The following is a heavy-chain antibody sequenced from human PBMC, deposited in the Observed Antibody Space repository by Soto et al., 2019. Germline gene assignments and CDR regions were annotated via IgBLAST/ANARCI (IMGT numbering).Heavy chain of an antibody. D-gene: IGHD6-13*01. V-gene: IGHV4-59*01. J-gene: IGHJ4*02. CDR2: VYYTGTT. CDR1: GGSISSYF. CDR3: ARDLAAVPRAFDY. Sequence: QVQLQESGPGLLKPSETLSLTCTVSGGSISSYFYIWVRQPPGKGLEWIGSVYYTGTTDYNPSLTRRVTISVDTSKTQFSLNLRSVTAAYTAVYYCARDLAAVPRAFDYWGRGTLVTVSS.